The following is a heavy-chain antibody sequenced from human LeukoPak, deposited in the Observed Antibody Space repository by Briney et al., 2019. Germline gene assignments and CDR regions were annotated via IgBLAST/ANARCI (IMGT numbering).Heavy chain of an antibody. D-gene: IGHD6-19*01. CDR2: INHSGST. CDR3: ARKGIAVAGVDY. Sequence: PSETLSLTCAVYGGSFNGYYWSWIRQPPGKGLEWIGEINHSGSTNYNPSLKSRVTISVDTSKNQFSLKLSSVTAADTAVYYCARKGIAVAGVDYWGQGTLVTVSS. CDR1: GGSFNGYY. V-gene: IGHV4-34*01. J-gene: IGHJ4*02.